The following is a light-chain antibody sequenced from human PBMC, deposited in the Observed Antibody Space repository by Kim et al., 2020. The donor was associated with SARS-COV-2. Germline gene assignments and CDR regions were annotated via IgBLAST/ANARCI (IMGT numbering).Light chain of an antibody. J-gene: IGLJ2*01. Sequence: GPSITISCTGTSSVVGSYNLVSWYQQHPGKAPKLMIYEVNKWASGVSNRFSGSKSGNAASLTISGLQAEDEADYYCCSYAGSNIVVFGGGTQLTVL. V-gene: IGLV2-23*02. CDR1: SSVVGSYNL. CDR2: EVN. CDR3: CSYAGSNIVV.